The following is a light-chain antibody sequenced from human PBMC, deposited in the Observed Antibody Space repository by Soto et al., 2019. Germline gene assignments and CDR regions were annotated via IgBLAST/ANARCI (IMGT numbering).Light chain of an antibody. J-gene: IGLJ1*01. CDR3: SSYTSSSTYV. CDR2: EVT. V-gene: IGLV2-14*01. CDR1: SSDVGAYNY. Sequence: QSVLTQPASVSGSLGQSITISCTGTSSDVGAYNYVSWYQQHPDKAPKLLIFEVTNRPSGVSGRFSGSKSGITASLSISGLQAEDEGDYYCSSYTSSSTYVFGIGTKLTVL.